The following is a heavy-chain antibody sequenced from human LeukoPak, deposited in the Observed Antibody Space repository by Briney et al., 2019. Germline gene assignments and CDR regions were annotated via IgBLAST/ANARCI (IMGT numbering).Heavy chain of an antibody. Sequence: SETLSLTCTASGGSISSSSYYWGWIRQPPGKGLEWIESIYYSGSTYYNPSLKSRVTISVDTSKNQFSLKLSSVTAADTAVYYCSRGDYYDSSGRGYFDYWGQGTLVTASS. D-gene: IGHD3-22*01. V-gene: IGHV4-39*07. CDR1: GGSISSSSYY. J-gene: IGHJ4*02. CDR2: IYYSGST. CDR3: SRGDYYDSSGRGYFDY.